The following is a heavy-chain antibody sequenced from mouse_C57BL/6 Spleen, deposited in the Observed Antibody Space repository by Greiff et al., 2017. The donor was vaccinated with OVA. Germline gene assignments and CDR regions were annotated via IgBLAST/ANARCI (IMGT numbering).Heavy chain of an antibody. Sequence: VKLVESGPELVKPGASVKLSCKASGYTFTSYDINWVKQRPGQGLEWIGWIYPRDGSTKYNEKFKSKATLTVDKSSSTAYMQLSSLTSEDSAVYYCARWTFPYFDYWGQGTTLTVSS. J-gene: IGHJ2*01. V-gene: IGHV1-85*01. CDR2: IYPRDGST. CDR3: ARWTFPYFDY. CDR1: GYTFTSYD.